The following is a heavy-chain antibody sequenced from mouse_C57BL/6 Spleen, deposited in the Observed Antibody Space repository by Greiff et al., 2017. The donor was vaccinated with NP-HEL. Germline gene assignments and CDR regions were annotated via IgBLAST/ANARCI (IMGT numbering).Heavy chain of an antibody. V-gene: IGHV1-59*01. CDR1: GYTFTSYW. Sequence: VQLQQPGAELVRPGTSVQLSCKASGYTFTSYWMHWVKQRPGQGLEWIGVIDPSDSYTNYNQKFKGKATLTVDTSSSTAYMQLSSLTSEDSAVYYCARGAQAHYFDYWGQGTTLTVSS. J-gene: IGHJ2*01. CDR3: ARGAQAHYFDY. D-gene: IGHD3-2*02. CDR2: IDPSDSYT.